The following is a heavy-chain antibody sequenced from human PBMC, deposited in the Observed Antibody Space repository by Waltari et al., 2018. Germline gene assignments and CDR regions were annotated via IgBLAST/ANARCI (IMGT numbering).Heavy chain of an antibody. CDR3: ARGIVGATG. CDR2: IDKSGSRT. CDR1: GITFFNYE. Sequence: EVQLVESGGDLVQPGGSLRLTCETPGITFFNYELNWVRQAPGRGLEWIADIDKSGSRTFYSDAVRGRFTISRDDAKNSVYLQMNNLRVDDSALYYCARGIVGATGWGQGTLVTVSS. D-gene: IGHD1-26*01. V-gene: IGHV3-48*03. J-gene: IGHJ4*02.